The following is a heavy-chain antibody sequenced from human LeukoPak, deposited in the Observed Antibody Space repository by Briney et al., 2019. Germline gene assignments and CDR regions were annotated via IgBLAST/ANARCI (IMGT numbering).Heavy chain of an antibody. V-gene: IGHV3-9*03. D-gene: IGHD6-19*01. J-gene: IGHJ4*02. Sequence: GRSLRLSCAASGFTFDGYAMHWVRQAPGKGLEWVSGISWNSGNIGYADSVRGRFTISRDNAKNSLYLQMNSLRAEDMALYYCARARVRAVAAGLDYWGQGTLVTVSS. CDR2: ISWNSGNI. CDR3: ARARVRAVAAGLDY. CDR1: GFTFDGYA.